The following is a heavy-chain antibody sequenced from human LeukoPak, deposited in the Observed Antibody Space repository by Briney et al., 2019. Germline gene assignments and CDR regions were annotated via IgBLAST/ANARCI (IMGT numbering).Heavy chain of an antibody. V-gene: IGHV1-8*01. D-gene: IGHD1-1*01. Sequence: ASVKVSCKPPGYTSTSYDINRVRQATGQGLEWMGWRNPKRDNKGYSKKFQDRATMTRSTSMSTAYMELSSWRSEDTAVYYCARGRGTDYWGQGTLVTVSS. J-gene: IGHJ4*03. CDR3: ARGRGTDY. CDR1: GYTSTSYD. CDR2: RNPKRDNK.